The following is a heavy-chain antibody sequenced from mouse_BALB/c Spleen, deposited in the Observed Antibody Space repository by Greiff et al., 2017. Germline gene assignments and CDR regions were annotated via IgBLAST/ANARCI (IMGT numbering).Heavy chain of an antibody. V-gene: IGHV2-6-7*01. CDR3: ASHYGSRAAWFAY. J-gene: IGHJ3*01. CDR2: IWGDGST. CDR1: GFSLTGYG. Sequence: QVQLKESGPGLVAPSQSLSITCTVSGFSLTGYGVNWVRQPPGKGLEWLGMIWGDGSTDYNSALKSRLSISKDNSKSQVFLKMNSLQTDDTARYYCASHYGSRAAWFAYWGQGTLVTVSA. D-gene: IGHD1-1*01.